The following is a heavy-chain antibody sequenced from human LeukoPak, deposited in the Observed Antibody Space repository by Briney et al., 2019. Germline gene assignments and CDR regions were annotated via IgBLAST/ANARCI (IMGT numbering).Heavy chain of an antibody. CDR1: GGSISSYY. J-gene: IGHJ5*02. CDR2: IYYSGST. V-gene: IGHV4-59*01. CDR3: ARGPQFSGPGWFDP. D-gene: IGHD3-10*01. Sequence: PSETLSLTCTVSGGSISSYYWSWIRQPPGKGLEWIGYIYYSGSTNYNPSLKSRVTISVDTSKNQFSLKLSSVTAADTAVYYCARGPQFSGPGWFDPWGQGTLVTVSS.